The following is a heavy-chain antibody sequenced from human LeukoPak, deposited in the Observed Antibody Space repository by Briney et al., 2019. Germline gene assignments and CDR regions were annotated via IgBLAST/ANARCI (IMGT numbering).Heavy chain of an antibody. CDR2: INPSGGST. CDR1: GYTFTSYY. V-gene: IGHV1-46*01. J-gene: IGHJ4*02. Sequence: ASVKVSCKASGYTFTSYYMHWVRQAPGQGLEWMGIINPSGGSTSYAQKFQGRVTMTRDMSTSTVYMELSSLRSEDTAVYYCTRVGRPVGRLFELRDAFDIWGQGTLVTVSS. CDR3: TRVGRPVGRLFELRDAFDI. D-gene: IGHD3-22*01.